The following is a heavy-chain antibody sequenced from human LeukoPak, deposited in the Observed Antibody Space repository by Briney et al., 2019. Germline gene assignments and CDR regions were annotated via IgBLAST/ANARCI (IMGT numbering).Heavy chain of an antibody. CDR2: IYYSGST. J-gene: IGHJ4*02. Sequence: SETLSLTCTVSGGSISSYYWSWLRQPPGKGLEWIGYIYYSGSTNYNPSLKSRVTISVDTSKNQFSLRLSSVTAADTAVYYCARDHPMYYYDTSGNPLFDYWGQGTLVTVSS. CDR3: ARDHPMYYYDTSGNPLFDY. V-gene: IGHV4-59*01. D-gene: IGHD3-22*01. CDR1: GGSISSYY.